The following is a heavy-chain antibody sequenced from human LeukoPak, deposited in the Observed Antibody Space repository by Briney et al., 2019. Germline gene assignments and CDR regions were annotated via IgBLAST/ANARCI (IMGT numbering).Heavy chain of an antibody. CDR3: ARDPHSSGWYDH. J-gene: IGHJ5*02. V-gene: IGHV4-59*01. D-gene: IGHD6-19*01. CDR1: GGSITMYY. CDR2: ISYSGST. Sequence: SETLSLTCTVSGGSITMYYWNWIRQPPGKGLEWIGYISYSGSTNYNPSLKSRVTISVDTSKNQFSLKLSSVTAADTAVYNCARDPHSSGWYDHWGQGTLVTVSS.